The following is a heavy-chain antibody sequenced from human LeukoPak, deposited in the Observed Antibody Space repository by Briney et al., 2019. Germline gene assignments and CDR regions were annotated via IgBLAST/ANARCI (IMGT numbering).Heavy chain of an antibody. Sequence: SETLSLTCTVSGGSISSGDYYWSWIRQPPGKGLEWIGDSHYSGSTHYNPSLKSRVTISVDTSKNQFSLRLTSVTAADTAVYYCARAPDYGANDYWGQGTLVTVSS. CDR3: ARAPDYGANDY. V-gene: IGHV4-30-4*01. CDR1: GGSISSGDYY. D-gene: IGHD4-23*01. CDR2: SHYSGST. J-gene: IGHJ4*02.